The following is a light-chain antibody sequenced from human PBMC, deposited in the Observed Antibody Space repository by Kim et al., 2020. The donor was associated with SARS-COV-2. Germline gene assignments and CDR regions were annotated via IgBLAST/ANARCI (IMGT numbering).Light chain of an antibody. V-gene: IGLV3-1*01. CDR3: QAWDSSVV. CDR1: KLGDKY. J-gene: IGLJ2*01. CDR2: QDS. Sequence: SVSPGQTASITCSGDKLGDKYACWYQQKPGQSPVLVIYQDSKRPSGIPERFSGSNAGNTATLTISGTQAMDEADYYCQAWDSSVVFGGGTKLTVL.